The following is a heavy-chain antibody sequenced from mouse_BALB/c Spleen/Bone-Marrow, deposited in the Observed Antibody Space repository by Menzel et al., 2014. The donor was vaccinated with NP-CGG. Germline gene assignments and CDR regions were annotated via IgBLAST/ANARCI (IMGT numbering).Heavy chain of an antibody. J-gene: IGHJ2*01. CDR2: INNNDGNT. CDR3: ARDNYGSRFDY. Sequence: EVQGVESGGGLVQPGGSLKLSCAASGFTFSSYGTSWVRQTPDKRLELVATINNNDGNTYYPDSVKGRFTISRDNAKNTLYLQMSSLKSEDTAMYYCARDNYGSRFDYWGQGTTLTVSS. D-gene: IGHD1-1*01. V-gene: IGHV5-6-3*01. CDR1: GFTFSSYG.